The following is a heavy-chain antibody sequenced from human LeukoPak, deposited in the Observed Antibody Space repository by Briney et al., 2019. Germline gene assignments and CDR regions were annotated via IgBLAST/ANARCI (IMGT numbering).Heavy chain of an antibody. V-gene: IGHV4-4*02. CDR3: ASVDTAMVTVDY. D-gene: IGHD5-18*01. CDR2: IYHSGST. J-gene: IGHJ4*02. Sequence: SETLSLTCAVSGGSISSSNWWSWVRQPPGKGLEWIGEIYHSGSTNYNPSLKSRVTISVDKSKNQFSLKLSSVTAADTAVYYCASVDTAMVTVDYWGQGTLVTVSS. CDR1: GGSISSSNW.